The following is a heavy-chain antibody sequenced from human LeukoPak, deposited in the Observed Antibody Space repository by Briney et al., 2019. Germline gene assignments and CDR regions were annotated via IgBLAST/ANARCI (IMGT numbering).Heavy chain of an antibody. Sequence: ASVKVSCKASGYTFTTYGISWVRQAPGQGLEWMGWISAYNGNTNYAQKLQGRVTMTTDTSTSTAYMEPRSLRSDDTAVYFCARDRGDSSGYAFDYWGQGTLVTVSS. CDR2: ISAYNGNT. V-gene: IGHV1-18*01. D-gene: IGHD3-22*01. J-gene: IGHJ4*02. CDR1: GYTFTTYG. CDR3: ARDRGDSSGYAFDY.